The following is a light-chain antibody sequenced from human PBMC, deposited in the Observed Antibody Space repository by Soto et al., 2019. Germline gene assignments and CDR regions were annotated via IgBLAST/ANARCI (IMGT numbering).Light chain of an antibody. CDR2: GAS. Sequence: EIVLTQSPGILSLTPGERATLSCRASQSITTYLAWTQQKPGQAPRLLISGASTRATGVPDRFSGSGSGTDFTLTISRLEPEDFAVYYCHQYSTSLLTFGQGTKVEIK. J-gene: IGKJ1*01. V-gene: IGKV3-20*01. CDR3: HQYSTSLLT. CDR1: QSITTY.